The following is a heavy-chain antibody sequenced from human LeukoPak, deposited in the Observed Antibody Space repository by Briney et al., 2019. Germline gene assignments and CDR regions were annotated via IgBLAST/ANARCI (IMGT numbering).Heavy chain of an antibody. D-gene: IGHD1-26*01. Sequence: GGSLRLSCAASGFTFSSYWMGWVRQAPGKGLEWVANIKQDGSEKYYVDSVKGRFTISRDNAKNSLYLQMNSLRAEDTAVYYCARAVVGAIHDAFDIWGQGTMATVSS. J-gene: IGHJ3*02. V-gene: IGHV3-7*01. CDR2: IKQDGSEK. CDR1: GFTFSSYW. CDR3: ARAVVGAIHDAFDI.